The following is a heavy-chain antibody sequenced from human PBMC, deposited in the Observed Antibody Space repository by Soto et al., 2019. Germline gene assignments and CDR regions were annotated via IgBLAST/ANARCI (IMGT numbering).Heavy chain of an antibody. CDR2: IDTGGSST. CDR1: GFIFTNFW. D-gene: IGHD6-13*01. V-gene: IGHV3-74*01. J-gene: IGHJ4*02. CDR3: AKDSWYFDL. Sequence: GVSLKISCEASGFIFTNFWMHWVRQVPGKGLVWVSRIDTGGSSTSYADSVKGRFTISRDNAKNTGSLQMNSLRAEDTGVYYCAKDSWYFDLWSQGSVVTVPS.